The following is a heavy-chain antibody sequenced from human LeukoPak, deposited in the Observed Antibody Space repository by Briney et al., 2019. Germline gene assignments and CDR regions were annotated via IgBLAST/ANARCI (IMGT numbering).Heavy chain of an antibody. CDR3: AKLYYYGSETFDY. CDR1: GYTFTDYY. CDR2: INPNSGDT. J-gene: IGHJ4*02. D-gene: IGHD3-10*01. V-gene: IGHV1-2*02. Sequence: ASVKVSCKTSGYTFTDYYMNWVRQAPGQGLEWMGWINPNSGDTNYAQNFQGRVTMTRDTSISTAYLELSRLRSDDTAIYYCAKLYYYGSETFDYWGQGTLVTVSS.